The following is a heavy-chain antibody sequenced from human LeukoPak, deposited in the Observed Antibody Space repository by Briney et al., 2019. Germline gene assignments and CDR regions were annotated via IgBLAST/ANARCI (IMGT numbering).Heavy chain of an antibody. J-gene: IGHJ4*02. D-gene: IGHD2-21*02. CDR1: GFTFSSSG. CDR2: ISYDGGYE. V-gene: IGHV3-30*18. CDR3: ANLYGDYPDY. Sequence: PGGSLRLSCAASGFTFSSSGMHWVRQAPGKGLEWVAVISYDGGYESYADSVRGRFTISRDNSKNTLYLQMNSLTTEDTAVYYCANLYGDYPDYWGQGTLVTVSS.